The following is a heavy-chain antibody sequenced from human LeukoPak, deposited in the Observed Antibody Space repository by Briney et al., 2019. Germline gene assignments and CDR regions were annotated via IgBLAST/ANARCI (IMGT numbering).Heavy chain of an antibody. CDR2: ISSSGSTI. D-gene: IGHD3-22*01. CDR3: ARDTRPTDRSGYYHPDYFDY. J-gene: IGHJ4*02. Sequence: GGSLRLSCAASKFTFSTFAMHWVRQAPGKGLEWVSYISSSGSTIYYADSVKGRCTISRDNAKNSLYLQMNSLRAEDTAVYYCARDTRPTDRSGYYHPDYFDYWGQGTLVTVSS. V-gene: IGHV3-48*03. CDR1: KFTFSTFA.